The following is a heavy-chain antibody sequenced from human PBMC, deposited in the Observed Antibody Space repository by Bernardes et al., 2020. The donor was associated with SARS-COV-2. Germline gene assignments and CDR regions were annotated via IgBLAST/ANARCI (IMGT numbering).Heavy chain of an antibody. Sequence: GGSLRLSCAASGFTFSGSAIHWVRQASGKGLEWVGRIRSKANDYATVYAASVKGRFTISRDDSKNTAYLQMNSLKTEDTAVYYCNGYDYGDKGFDYWGQGTLVSVSS. CDR3: NGYDYGDKGFDY. V-gene: IGHV3-73*01. D-gene: IGHD4-17*01. CDR2: IRSKANDYAT. CDR1: GFTFSGSA. J-gene: IGHJ4*02.